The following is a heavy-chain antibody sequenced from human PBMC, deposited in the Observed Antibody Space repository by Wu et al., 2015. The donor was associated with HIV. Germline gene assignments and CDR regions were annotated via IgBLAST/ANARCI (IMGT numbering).Heavy chain of an antibody. J-gene: IGHJ4*02. CDR1: GGTFSIYG. D-gene: IGHD5-18*01. CDR3: AGGGGRTSMDPFDY. Sequence: QVQLVQSGAELKKPGSSVKVSCKASGGTFSIYGVSWVRQVPGQGFEWMGGTVRVLETMKYAQNFQDRVTITVDESTNTAYMELNSLKSDDTAVYYCAGGGGRTSMDPFDYWGQGTLVTVSS. V-gene: IGHV1-69*12. CDR2: TVRVLETM.